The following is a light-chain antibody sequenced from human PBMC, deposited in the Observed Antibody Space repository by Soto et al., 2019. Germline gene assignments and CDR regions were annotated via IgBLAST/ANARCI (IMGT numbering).Light chain of an antibody. CDR3: QQYTNWPPIT. J-gene: IGKJ5*01. CDR1: QSVGSY. CDR2: GSS. Sequence: EILLPQSPAARPVSPGERTTLSCSPSQSVGSYLAWFQQKPGQAPRLLIYGSSTRATGVPARFSGSGSGADFTLTISNLQSEDFAVYYCQQYTNWPPITFGQGTRLEI. V-gene: IGKV3-15*01.